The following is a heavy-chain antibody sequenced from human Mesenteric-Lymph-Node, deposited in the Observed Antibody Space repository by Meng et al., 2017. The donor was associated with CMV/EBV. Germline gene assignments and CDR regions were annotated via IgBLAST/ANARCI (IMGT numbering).Heavy chain of an antibody. CDR1: GFTVSSNY. V-gene: IGHV3-66*02. D-gene: IGHD1-26*01. J-gene: IGHJ4*02. CDR2: IYSGGDT. CDR3: AKGRTSDC. Sequence: GESLKISCVASGFTVSSNYMSWVRQAPGMGLEWVSVIYSGGDTYYADSVKGRFTISRDNSKNTLYLQMNSLRAEDTAVYYCAKGRTSDCWGQGTLVTVSS.